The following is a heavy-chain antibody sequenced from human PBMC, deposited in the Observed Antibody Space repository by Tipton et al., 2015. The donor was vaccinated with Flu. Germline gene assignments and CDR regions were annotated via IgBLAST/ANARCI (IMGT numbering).Heavy chain of an antibody. V-gene: IGHV4-59*01. Sequence: LRLSCTVSGGSISSYYWSWIRQPPGKGLEWIGYIYYSGSTNYSPSLKSRVTISVDTSKNLFPLKLGSVTAADTAVYYCARDLGSSGSFDYWGQGTLVTVSS. CDR2: IYYSGST. J-gene: IGHJ4*02. CDR3: ARDLGSSGSFDY. CDR1: GGSISSYY. D-gene: IGHD6-13*01.